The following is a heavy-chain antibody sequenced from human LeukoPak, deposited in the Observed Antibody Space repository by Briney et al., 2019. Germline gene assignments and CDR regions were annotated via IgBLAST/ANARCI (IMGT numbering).Heavy chain of an antibody. CDR2: IYYRGST. CDR3: ARLRAVGYAYFDY. Sequence: SETLSLTCTVSGGSISSYYWSWIRQPPGKGLEWIGYIYYRGSTNYNPSLKSRVTISVDTSKNQFSLKLSSVTAADTAVYYCARLRAVGYAYFDYWGQGTLVTVSS. CDR1: GGSISSYY. V-gene: IGHV4-59*01. D-gene: IGHD3-16*01. J-gene: IGHJ4*02.